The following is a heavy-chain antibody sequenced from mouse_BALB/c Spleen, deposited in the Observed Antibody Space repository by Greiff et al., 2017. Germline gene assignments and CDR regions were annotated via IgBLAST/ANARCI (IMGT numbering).Heavy chain of an antibody. J-gene: IGHJ2*01. Sequence: EVQVVESGGGLVQPGGSRKLSCAASGFTFSSFGMHWVRQAPEKGLEWVAYISSGSSTIYYADTVKGRFTISRDNPKNTLFLQMTSLRSEDTAMYYCARSKYGNYEDFDYWGQGTTLTVSS. V-gene: IGHV5-17*02. D-gene: IGHD2-10*02. CDR1: GFTFSSFG. CDR2: ISSGSSTI. CDR3: ARSKYGNYEDFDY.